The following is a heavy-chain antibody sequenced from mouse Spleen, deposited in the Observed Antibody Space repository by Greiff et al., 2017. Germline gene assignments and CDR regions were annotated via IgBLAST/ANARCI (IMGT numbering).Heavy chain of an antibody. CDR2: INPGSGGT. Sequence: QVQLQQSGAELVRPGTSVKVSCKASGYAFTNYLIERVKPRPGQGSEWIGVINPGSGGTNYNEKFKGKATLPADNPSTTAYMELSSLTTEDSAVYYCARGGYSYDSYGVDYWGQGTTLTVSS. D-gene: IGHD2-12*01. V-gene: IGHV1-54*02. J-gene: IGHJ2*01. CDR3: ARGGYSYDSYGVDY. CDR1: GYAFTNYL.